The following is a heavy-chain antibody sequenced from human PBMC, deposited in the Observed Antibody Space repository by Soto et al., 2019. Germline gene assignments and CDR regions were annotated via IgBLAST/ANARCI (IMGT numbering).Heavy chain of an antibody. V-gene: IGHV4-31*01. J-gene: IGHJ4*02. CDR1: GGSITSDGYY. CDR3: ARGTAGVAPSALDY. Sequence: QVQLQESGPGLVKPSQTLSLTCTVSGGSITSDGYYWSWIRQCPGKGLEWVAYIFHSGTPYHNPSLKSLVSISVDSSNDQFFLEVTSVTAADTAVYFCARGTAGVAPSALDYWGQGTLVTVSS. CDR2: IFHSGTP. D-gene: IGHD6-13*01.